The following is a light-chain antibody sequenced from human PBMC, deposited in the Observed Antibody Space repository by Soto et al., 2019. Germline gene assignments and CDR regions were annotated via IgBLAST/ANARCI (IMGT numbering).Light chain of an antibody. V-gene: IGKV3-15*01. CDR1: QSVSSN. CDR2: GAS. J-gene: IGKJ4*01. Sequence: IVMTQARTDLRVSRGQRPSLSYRASQSVSSNLAWYHQKPDQAPRLLXYGASTRATGIPARFSGSGSGTELTLTISSLQSEDFAVYYCQQYNNWPPLTFGGGTKVDIK. CDR3: QQYNNWPPLT.